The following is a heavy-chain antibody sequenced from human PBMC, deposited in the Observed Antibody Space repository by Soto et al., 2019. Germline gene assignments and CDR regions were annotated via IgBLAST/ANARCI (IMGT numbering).Heavy chain of an antibody. D-gene: IGHD6-6*01. Sequence: EVQLAESGGGLAQPGVSMSLSCAPTGFTLSGYAMDWVRQAPGKGLEYVSGISSNGVGTYYANSVQGRFTISRDNSKNTVYLQMGSLRPEDMAVYYCARRARPDFYYMDVWGKGTTVTVSS. CDR3: ARRARPDFYYMDV. V-gene: IGHV3-64*01. J-gene: IGHJ6*03. CDR2: ISSNGVGT. CDR1: GFTLSGYA.